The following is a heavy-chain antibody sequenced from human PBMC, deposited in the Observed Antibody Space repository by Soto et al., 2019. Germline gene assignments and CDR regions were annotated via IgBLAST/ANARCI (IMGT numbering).Heavy chain of an antibody. V-gene: IGHV3-13*01. CDR2: IGTAGDT. CDR1: GFTFSSYD. J-gene: IGHJ5*02. CDR3: ARGVYLGELSA. Sequence: EVQLVESGGGLVQPGGSLRLSCAASGFTFSSYDMHWVRQATGKGLEWVSAIGTAGDTYYPGSVKGRFTISRENAKNSLYLQMNSLRAGDTAVYYGARGVYLGELSAWGQGTLVTVSS. D-gene: IGHD3-16*02.